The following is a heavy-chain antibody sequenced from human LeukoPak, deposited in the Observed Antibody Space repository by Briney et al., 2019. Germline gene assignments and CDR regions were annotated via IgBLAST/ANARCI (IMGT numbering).Heavy chain of an antibody. CDR2: ISSTSDDI. CDR1: GFTFSSYV. V-gene: IGHV3-21*06. CDR3: GGEFSSSPASMDV. Sequence: GGSLRLSCAASGFTFSSYVINWVRQAPGKGLEWVSFISSTSDDIYYADSVKGRFTISRDNAKNSLYLQMNSLREEDTAVYYCGGEFSSSPASMDVWGQGATVTVSS. J-gene: IGHJ6*02. D-gene: IGHD6-13*01.